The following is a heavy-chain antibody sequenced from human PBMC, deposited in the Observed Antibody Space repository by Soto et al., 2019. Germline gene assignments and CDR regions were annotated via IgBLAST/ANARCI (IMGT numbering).Heavy chain of an antibody. CDR3: ARGRMVDFWSGYCRRAFDI. Sequence: QVQLVQSGAEVKKPGASVQVSCKASGYTFTSYDINWVRQATGQVLEWMGWMNPNSGNTGYAQKFQGRVTMTRNTSISTAYMELSSLRSEDTAVYYCARGRMVDFWSGYCRRAFDIWGQGTMVTVSS. D-gene: IGHD3-3*01. V-gene: IGHV1-8*01. CDR1: GYTFTSYD. J-gene: IGHJ3*02. CDR2: MNPNSGNT.